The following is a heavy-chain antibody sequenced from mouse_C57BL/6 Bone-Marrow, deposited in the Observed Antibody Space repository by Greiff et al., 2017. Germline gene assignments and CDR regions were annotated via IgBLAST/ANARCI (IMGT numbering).Heavy chain of an antibody. CDR2: IYPGGGYT. Sequence: VQLQESGAELVRPGTSVKMSCKASGYTFTNYGIGWAKQRPGHGLEWIGDIYPGGGYTNYNEKFKGKATLTADKSSSTAYMQFSSLTSEDSAAYYCARCARYGNYDYWGQGTTLTVSS. J-gene: IGHJ2*01. D-gene: IGHD2-1*01. V-gene: IGHV1-63*01. CDR3: ARCARYGNYDY. CDR1: GYTFTNYG.